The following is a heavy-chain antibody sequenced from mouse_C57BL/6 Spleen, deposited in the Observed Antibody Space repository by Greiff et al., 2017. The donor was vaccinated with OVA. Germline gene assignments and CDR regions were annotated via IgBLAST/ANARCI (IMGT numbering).Heavy chain of an antibody. Sequence: QVQLQQSGAELVRPGASVTLSCKASGYTITDYEMHLVKQTTVPGLEWIGAIDPETGGTAYNQKFKGKAILTADKSSSTAYMELRSLTSEDSAVYYCTRKGTTVVGAMDYWGQGTSVTVSS. D-gene: IGHD1-1*01. J-gene: IGHJ4*01. V-gene: IGHV1-15*01. CDR3: TRKGTTVVGAMDY. CDR2: IDPETGGT. CDR1: GYTITDYE.